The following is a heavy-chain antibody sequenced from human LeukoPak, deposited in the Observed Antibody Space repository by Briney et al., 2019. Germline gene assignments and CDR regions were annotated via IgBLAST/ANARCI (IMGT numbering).Heavy chain of an antibody. V-gene: IGHV4-34*01. Sequence: SETLSLTCAVYGGSFSGYYWSWIRQPPGKGLEWIGEINHSGGTNYNPSLKSRVTISVDTSKNQFSLKLSSVTAADTAVYYCARVNAVAAAGTIDYWGQGTLVTVSS. CDR3: ARVNAVAAAGTIDY. D-gene: IGHD6-13*01. CDR1: GGSFSGYY. J-gene: IGHJ4*02. CDR2: INHSGGT.